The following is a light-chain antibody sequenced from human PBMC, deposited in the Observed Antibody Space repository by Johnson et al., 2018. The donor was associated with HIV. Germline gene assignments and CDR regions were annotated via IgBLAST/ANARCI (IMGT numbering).Light chain of an antibody. Sequence: QPVLTQPPSVSAAPGQKVTISCSGSSSNIGNNYVSWYQQLPGTAPKLLIYDNNKRPSGIPDRFSGSKSGTSATLGITGLQTGDEADYYCGTWDSSLSAHFVFGSGTTITVL. J-gene: IGLJ1*01. CDR1: SSNIGNNY. V-gene: IGLV1-51*01. CDR3: GTWDSSLSAHFV. CDR2: DNN.